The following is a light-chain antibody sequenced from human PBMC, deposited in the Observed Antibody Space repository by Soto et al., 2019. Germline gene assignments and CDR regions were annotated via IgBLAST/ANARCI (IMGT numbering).Light chain of an antibody. CDR2: DVS. CDR1: SSDVGGYNY. CDR3: SSYTTRNTRQIA. J-gene: IGLJ1*01. Sequence: QSVLTQPASVSGSPGQSITISCTGTSSDVGGYNYVSWYQHHPGKAPKLMIFDVSNRPSGVSNRFSGSKSGNTASLTISGLQPEDEADYYCSSYTTRNTRQIAFGTGTKVTVL. V-gene: IGLV2-14*03.